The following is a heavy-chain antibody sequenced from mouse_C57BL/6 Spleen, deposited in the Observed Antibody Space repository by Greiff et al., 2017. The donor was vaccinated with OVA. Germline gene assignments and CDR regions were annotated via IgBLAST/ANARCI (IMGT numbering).Heavy chain of an antibody. CDR3: ASLWDWYFDV. CDR2: IHPNSGST. Sequence: QVQLQQPGAELVKPGASVKLSCKASGYTFTSYWMHWVKQRPGQGLEWIGMIHPNSGSTNYNERFKSKATLTVDKSSSTAYMQLSSLTSEDSAVYYCASLWDWYFDVWGTGTTVTVSS. J-gene: IGHJ1*03. CDR1: GYTFTSYW. V-gene: IGHV1-64*01. D-gene: IGHD6-1*01.